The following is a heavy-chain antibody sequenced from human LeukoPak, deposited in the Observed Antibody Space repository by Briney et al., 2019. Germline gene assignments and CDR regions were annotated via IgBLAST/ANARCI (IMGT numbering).Heavy chain of an antibody. D-gene: IGHD5-18*01. CDR2: IIPIFGTA. Sequence: SVKVSCKAPGGTFSSYAISWVRQAPGQGLEWMGGIIPIFGTANYAQKFQGRVTITADESTSTAYMELSSLRSEDTAVYYCARENIRWIQLWSSTNITNQSYYFDYWGQGTLVTVSS. J-gene: IGHJ4*02. V-gene: IGHV1-69*13. CDR3: ARENIRWIQLWSSTNITNQSYYFDY. CDR1: GGTFSSYA.